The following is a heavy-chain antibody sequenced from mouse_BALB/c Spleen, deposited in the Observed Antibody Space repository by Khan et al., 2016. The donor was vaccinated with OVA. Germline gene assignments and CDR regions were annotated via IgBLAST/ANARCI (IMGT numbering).Heavy chain of an antibody. V-gene: IGHV2-6-4*01. CDR3: ARKKYGNYFSLDY. D-gene: IGHD2-10*02. J-gene: IGHJ4*01. Sequence: QVQLKQSGPGLVAPSQSLSITCTVSGFSLSRYSVHWVRQPPGKGLEWLGMIWSEGSTDYNSALESRMSISKDNSKRQVFLKMNSLQTDDPAMYYCARKKYGNYFSLDYWGQGPSVTVSS. CDR2: IWSEGST. CDR1: GFSLSRYS.